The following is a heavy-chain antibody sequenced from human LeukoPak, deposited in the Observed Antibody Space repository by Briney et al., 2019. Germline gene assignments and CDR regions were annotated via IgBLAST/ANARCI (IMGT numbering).Heavy chain of an antibody. D-gene: IGHD3-22*01. CDR3: AKVFYDSSGYYSGTHY. J-gene: IGHJ4*02. V-gene: IGHV3-30*02. Sequence: QSGGSLRLSCAASGFTFSSYGMHWVRQAPGKGLEWVAFIRYDGSNKYYADSVKGRFTISRANSKNTLYLQMNSLRAEDTAVYYCAKVFYDSSGYYSGTHYWGQGTLVTVSS. CDR2: IRYDGSNK. CDR1: GFTFSSYG.